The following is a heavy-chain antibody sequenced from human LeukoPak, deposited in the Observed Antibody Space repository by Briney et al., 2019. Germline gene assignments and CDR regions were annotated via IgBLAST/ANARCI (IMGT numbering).Heavy chain of an antibody. D-gene: IGHD6-6*01. CDR2: ISASGVST. J-gene: IGHJ4*02. CDR3: AKDGGGYSTSRPVDY. Sequence: GGSLRLSCAASGFTFSDYYMSWVRQAPGKGLEWVSTISASGVSTYYADSVKGRFTISRDNSKNTLYVQMNSLRAEDTALYYCAKDGGGYSTSRPVDYWGQGTLVTVSS. V-gene: IGHV3-23*01. CDR1: GFTFSDYY.